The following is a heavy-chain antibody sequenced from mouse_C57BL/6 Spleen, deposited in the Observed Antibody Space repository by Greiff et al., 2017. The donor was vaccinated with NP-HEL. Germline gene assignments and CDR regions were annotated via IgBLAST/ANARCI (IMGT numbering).Heavy chain of an antibody. CDR2: ISSGSSTI. J-gene: IGHJ2*01. D-gene: IGHD4-1*01. Sequence: EVMLVESGGGLVKPGGSLKLSCAAPGFTFSDYGMHWVRQAPEKGLEWVAYISSGSSTIYYADTVKGRFTISRDNSKNTLFLQMTSLRSEDTAMYDWARRSGTSTGFDYWGQGTTLTVSS. V-gene: IGHV5-17*01. CDR1: GFTFSDYG. CDR3: ARRSGTSTGFDY.